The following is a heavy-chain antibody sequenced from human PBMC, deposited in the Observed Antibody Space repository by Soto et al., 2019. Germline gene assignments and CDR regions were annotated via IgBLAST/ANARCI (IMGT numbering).Heavy chain of an antibody. CDR3: AKGWGDY. V-gene: IGHV3-23*01. D-gene: IGHD7-27*01. J-gene: IGHJ4*02. Sequence: EVQLLESGGGLVQPGGSLRLSCAASGFTFSSYTMSWVRQGPGKGLEWVSGISSRGGSTVYADSVKGRFTISRDNFKTTLYLQMGSLRAEAAAVYYCAKGWGDYWGQGTADAVSS. CDR1: GFTFSSYT. CDR2: ISSRGGST.